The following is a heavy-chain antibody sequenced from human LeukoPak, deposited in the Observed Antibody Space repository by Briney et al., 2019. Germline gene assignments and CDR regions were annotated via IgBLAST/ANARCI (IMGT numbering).Heavy chain of an antibody. Sequence: GGSLRLSCAASGFTLSSYWMHWVRQAPGKGLVWVSRINNDGSSTTCADSVKGRLTISRDNAKNTLSLQMNSLRAEDTAVYYCARTTLYDYYMDVWGKGTTVTVSS. CDR1: GFTLSSYW. CDR3: ARTTLYDYYMDV. V-gene: IGHV3-74*01. CDR2: INNDGSST. D-gene: IGHD1-1*01. J-gene: IGHJ6*03.